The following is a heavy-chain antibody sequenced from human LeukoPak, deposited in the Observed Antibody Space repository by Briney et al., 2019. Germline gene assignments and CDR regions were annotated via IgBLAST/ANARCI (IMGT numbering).Heavy chain of an antibody. Sequence: KPGGSLRLSCAASGFTFSDYYMSWIRQAPGKGLEWVSYISSSCRTIYYADSVKGRFTISRDNAKNSLYLQMNSLRAEDTALYYCARDIAVAGTLSLASFYMDVWGKGTTVTVSS. CDR3: ARDIAVAGTLSLASFYMDV. J-gene: IGHJ6*03. CDR1: GFTFSDYY. CDR2: ISSSCRTI. D-gene: IGHD6-19*01. V-gene: IGHV3-11*01.